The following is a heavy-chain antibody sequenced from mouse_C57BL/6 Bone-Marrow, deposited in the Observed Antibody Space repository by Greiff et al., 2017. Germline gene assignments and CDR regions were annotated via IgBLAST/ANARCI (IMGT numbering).Heavy chain of an antibody. Sequence: EVQLVESGGGLVKPGGSLKLSCAASGFTFSSYAMSWVRQTPEKRLEWVATISDGGSYTYYPDNVKGRFTISRDNAKNNLYLQMSQLKSEDTAMYYCARDFTTVVDWYFDVWGTGTTVTVSS. CDR1: GFTFSSYA. J-gene: IGHJ1*03. V-gene: IGHV5-4*01. D-gene: IGHD1-1*01. CDR2: ISDGGSYT. CDR3: ARDFTTVVDWYFDV.